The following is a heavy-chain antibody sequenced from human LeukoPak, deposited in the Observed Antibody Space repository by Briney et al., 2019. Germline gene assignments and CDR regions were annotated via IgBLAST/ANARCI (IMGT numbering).Heavy chain of an antibody. V-gene: IGHV4-38-2*01. Sequence: SETLSLTCAVSGYSISSGYYWCWSRQPPGKGLEWIGSIYHSGSTYYNPSLKSRVTMSVDTSKNQFSLKLSSVTSADTAVYYCAGVVTIFGVVTRAFDYWGQGTLVTVSS. CDR3: AGVVTIFGVVTRAFDY. CDR2: IYHSGST. CDR1: GYSISSGYY. J-gene: IGHJ4*02. D-gene: IGHD3-3*01.